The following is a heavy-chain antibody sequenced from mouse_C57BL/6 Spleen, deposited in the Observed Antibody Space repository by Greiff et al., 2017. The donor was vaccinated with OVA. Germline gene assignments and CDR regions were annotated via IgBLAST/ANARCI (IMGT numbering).Heavy chain of an antibody. J-gene: IGHJ2*01. Sequence: QVQLQQPGAELVKPGASVKMSCKASGYTFTSYWITWVKQRPGQGLEWIGDISPGSGSTNYNEKFKSKATLTVDTSSSTAYMQLSSLTSEDSAVYYCARSDGSSWNYFDYWGQGTTLTVSS. CDR2: ISPGSGST. D-gene: IGHD1-1*01. V-gene: IGHV1-55*01. CDR3: ARSDGSSWNYFDY. CDR1: GYTFTSYW.